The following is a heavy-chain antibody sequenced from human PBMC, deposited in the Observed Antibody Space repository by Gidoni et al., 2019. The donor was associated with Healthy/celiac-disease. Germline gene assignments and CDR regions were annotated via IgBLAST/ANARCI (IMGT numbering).Heavy chain of an antibody. CDR3: ARGETYSSGWYSTWYFDL. CDR2: IWDDGSNK. V-gene: IGHV3-33*01. CDR1: GFTFSTYG. Sequence: QVQLVESGGGVVQPGWSLRLSCAASGFTFSTYGGHWVRQAPGQGLEWVAVIWDDGSNKYYADSVKGRFTISRDNSKNTLYLQMNSRRAEDTAVYYCARGETYSSGWYSTWYFDLWGRGTLVTVSS. D-gene: IGHD6-19*01. J-gene: IGHJ2*01.